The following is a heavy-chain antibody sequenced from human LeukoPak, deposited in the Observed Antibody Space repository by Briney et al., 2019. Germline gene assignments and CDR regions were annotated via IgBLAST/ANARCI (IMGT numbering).Heavy chain of an antibody. J-gene: IGHJ3*02. CDR2: INHSGST. V-gene: IGHV4-34*01. D-gene: IGHD3-22*01. CDR3: ARGTLYYDDAFDI. Sequence: SETLSLTCAVYGGSFSGYYWSWIRQPPGKGLEWIGEINHSGSTNYNPSLKSRVTISVDTSKNQFSLKLSSVTAADTAVYYCARGTLYYDDAFDIWGQGTMVTVSP. CDR1: GGSFSGYY.